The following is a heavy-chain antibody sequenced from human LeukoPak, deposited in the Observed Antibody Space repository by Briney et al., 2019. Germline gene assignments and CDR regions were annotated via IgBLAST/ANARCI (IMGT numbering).Heavy chain of an antibody. Sequence: ASVKVSCKASGYTFTSYDINWVRQAPGQGLEWMGGIIPIFGTANYAQKFQGRVTITADESTSTAYMELSSLRSEDTAVYYCARVQQGYLDYWGQGTLVTVSS. CDR3: ARVQQGYLDY. J-gene: IGHJ4*02. V-gene: IGHV1-69*13. CDR2: IIPIFGTA. D-gene: IGHD1/OR15-1a*01. CDR1: GYTFTSYD.